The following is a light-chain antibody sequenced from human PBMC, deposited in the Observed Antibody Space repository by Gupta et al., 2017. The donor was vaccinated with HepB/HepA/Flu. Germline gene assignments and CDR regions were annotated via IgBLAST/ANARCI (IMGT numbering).Light chain of an antibody. Sequence: EIVLTQSPGTLSLSPGERVTLSCRASQYIFNYLAWYQQKPGQAPRLLIYDVSSRATGIPARFSGSGFGTDFTLTLTSLEPEDSAVYYCQQRSNWPLTFGGGTKVEIK. V-gene: IGKV3-11*01. CDR3: QQRSNWPLT. CDR1: QYIFNY. J-gene: IGKJ4*01. CDR2: DVS.